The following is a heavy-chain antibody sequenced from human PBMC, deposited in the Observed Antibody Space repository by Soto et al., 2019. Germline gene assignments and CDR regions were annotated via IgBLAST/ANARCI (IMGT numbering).Heavy chain of an antibody. CDR2: IYHNGNT. CDR3: ARHGAGTFGY. CDR1: GGSISGYY. Sequence: SETLSLTCTVSGGSISGYYWSWIRQPPGKGLEWIGYIYHNGNTNHNPSLKSRVTISVDTSKNQISLELSSVTAADTAVYYCARHGAGTFGYWGQGTLVTVSS. J-gene: IGHJ4*02. V-gene: IGHV4-59*08. D-gene: IGHD6-19*01.